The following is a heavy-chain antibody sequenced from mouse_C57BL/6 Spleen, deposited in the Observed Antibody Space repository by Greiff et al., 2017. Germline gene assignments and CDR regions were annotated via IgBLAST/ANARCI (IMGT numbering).Heavy chain of an antibody. CDR3: AWGLRLSYFDY. CDR1: GFTFSSYA. J-gene: IGHJ2*01. D-gene: IGHD2-4*01. CDR2: ISDGGSYT. Sequence: EVQGVESGGGLVKPGGSLKLSCAASGFTFSSYAMSWVRQTPEKRLEWVATISDGGSYTYYPDNVKGRFTISRDNAKNNLYLQMSHLKSEDTAMYYCAWGLRLSYFDYWGQGTTLTVSS. V-gene: IGHV5-4*01.